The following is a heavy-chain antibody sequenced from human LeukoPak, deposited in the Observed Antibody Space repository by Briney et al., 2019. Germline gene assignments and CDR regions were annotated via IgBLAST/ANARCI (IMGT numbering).Heavy chain of an antibody. CDR1: GYIFTTYA. D-gene: IGHD4-23*01. CDR3: ARGTYRGNSGDTFDI. V-gene: IGHV7-4-1*02. CDR2: INTNIGNP. Sequence: ASVKVSCKASGYIFTTYAVNWVRQAPGQGLEWMGWINTNIGNPTYAQGFTGRFVFSLDTSVRTAYLQMSSLKAEDTAVYYCARGTYRGNSGDTFDIWGQGTLVTVSS. J-gene: IGHJ4*02.